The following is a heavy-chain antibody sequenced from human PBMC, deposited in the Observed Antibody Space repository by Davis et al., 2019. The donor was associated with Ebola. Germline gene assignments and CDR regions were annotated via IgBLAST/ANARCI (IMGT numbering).Heavy chain of an antibody. CDR1: GFTFSTYW. Sequence: GESLKISCAASGFTFSTYWMYWVRHAPGQGLEWVSRIINDGSRTDYADSVKGRFTISRDNAKNTLYLQMHSLTAEDMAVYYCARGPTVAGTGNAFDIWGQGTGVIVSS. CDR3: ARGPTVAGTGNAFDI. CDR2: IINDGSRT. D-gene: IGHD6-19*01. J-gene: IGHJ3*02. V-gene: IGHV3-74*01.